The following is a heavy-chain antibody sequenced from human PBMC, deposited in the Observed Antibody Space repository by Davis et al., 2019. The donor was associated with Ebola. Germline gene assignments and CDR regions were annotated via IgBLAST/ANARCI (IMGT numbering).Heavy chain of an antibody. Sequence: PGGSLRLSCEASDFIISKHSMNWLRQAPGKGLEWVSLISAGSRFIYYADSVKGRFTISRDDAKKSLFLQMTSLRVEDTAVYYCARQDGANSDAFDMWGQGTLVTVSS. CDR3: ARQDGANSDAFDM. J-gene: IGHJ3*02. CDR1: DFIISKHS. CDR2: ISAGSRFI. V-gene: IGHV3-21*01. D-gene: IGHD4-23*01.